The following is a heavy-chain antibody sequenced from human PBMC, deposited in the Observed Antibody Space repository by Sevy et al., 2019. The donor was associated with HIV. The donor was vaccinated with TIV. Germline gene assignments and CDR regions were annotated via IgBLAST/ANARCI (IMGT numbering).Heavy chain of an antibody. V-gene: IGHV4-39*01. Sequence: SETLSLTCTVSGGSISSSSYYWGWIRQPPGKGLEWIGSIYYSGSTYYNPSLKSRVTISVDTSKNQFSLKLSFGTAADTAVYYCARHGEVRCSSTSCYTSGIAAAGTIDYWGQGTLVTVSS. CDR1: GGSISSSSYY. J-gene: IGHJ4*02. D-gene: IGHD2-2*02. CDR3: ARHGEVRCSSTSCYTSGIAAAGTIDY. CDR2: IYYSGST.